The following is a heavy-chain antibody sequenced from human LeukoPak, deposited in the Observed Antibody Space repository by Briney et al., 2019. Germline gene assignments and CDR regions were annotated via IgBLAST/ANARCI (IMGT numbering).Heavy chain of an antibody. V-gene: IGHV3-53*01. J-gene: IGHJ4*02. D-gene: IGHD4-23*01. Sequence: GGSLRLSCAVSGFTVSGNYMSWVRQAPGKGLEWVSPIYSGGTTYYSDSVKGRFTISRDNSKNTLYLQMNSLRAEDTAVYYCARRAGGYSHPYDYWGQGILVTVSS. CDR2: IYSGGTT. CDR3: ARRAGGYSHPYDY. CDR1: GFTVSGNY.